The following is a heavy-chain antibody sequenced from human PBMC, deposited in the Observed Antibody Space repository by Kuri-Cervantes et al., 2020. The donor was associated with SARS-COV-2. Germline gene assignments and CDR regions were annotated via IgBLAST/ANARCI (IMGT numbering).Heavy chain of an antibody. V-gene: IGHV4-34*01. J-gene: IGHJ4*02. Sequence: SETLSLTCAVSGELFSGYYWSWIRQSPGKGLEWIGEINHSGSTNYNPSIKGRVTISLDPSNNQVSLRLTSATAADTAVYYCGKVSWLQLWHRYSDSWGQGTLVTVSS. CDR3: GKVSWLQLWHRYSDS. CDR1: GELFSGYY. CDR2: INHSGST. D-gene: IGHD1-1*01.